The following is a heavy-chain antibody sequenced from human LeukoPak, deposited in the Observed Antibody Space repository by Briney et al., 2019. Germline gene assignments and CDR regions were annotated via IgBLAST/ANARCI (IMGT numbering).Heavy chain of an antibody. D-gene: IGHD5-24*01. CDR2: IGTAGET. CDR1: GFTFSSYD. Sequence: PGGSLRLSCAASGFTFSSYDMHWVRHVTGKGLEWVSSIGTAGETYYAGSVKGRFTISRENAKNSLYLQMNSLRAGDTAVYYCARGLQGGLDPWGQGTQVTVSS. CDR3: ARGLQGGLDP. J-gene: IGHJ5*02. V-gene: IGHV3-13*01.